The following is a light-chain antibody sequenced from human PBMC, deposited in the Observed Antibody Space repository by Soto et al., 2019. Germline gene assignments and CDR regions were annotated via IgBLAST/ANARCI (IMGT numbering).Light chain of an antibody. Sequence: QSALTQPPSVSGSPGQSVTISCTVTSSDVGSYNRVSWYQQPPGTAPKLMIYEVSNRPSGVPDRFSGSKSGNTASLTISGLQAEDEADYSCSLYTSSSTLVFGGGTKLTVL. V-gene: IGLV2-18*01. CDR3: SLYTSSSTLV. J-gene: IGLJ2*01. CDR2: EVS. CDR1: SSDVGSYNR.